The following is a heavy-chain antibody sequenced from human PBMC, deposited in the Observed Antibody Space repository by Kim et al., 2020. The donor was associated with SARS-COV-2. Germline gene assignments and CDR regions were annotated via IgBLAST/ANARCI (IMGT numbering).Heavy chain of an antibody. D-gene: IGHD2-2*01. Sequence: SETLSLTCAVYGGSFSGYYWSWIRQPPGKGLEWIGEINHSGSTNYNPSLKSRVTISVDTSKNQFSLKLSSVTAADTAVYYCARPASSTQNWFDPWGQGTLVTVSS. V-gene: IGHV4-34*01. CDR1: GGSFSGYY. CDR3: ARPASSTQNWFDP. CDR2: INHSGST. J-gene: IGHJ5*02.